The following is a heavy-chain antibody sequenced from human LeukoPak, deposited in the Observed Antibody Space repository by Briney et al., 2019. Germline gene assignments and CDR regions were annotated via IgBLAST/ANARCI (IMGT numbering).Heavy chain of an antibody. CDR2: IWYDGTKK. D-gene: IGHD1-26*01. Sequence: PGGSLRLSCAASGFIFSDYGMHWVRQAPGKGLEWVALIWYDGTKKYYADSVKGRFTISRDNSKNTLYLQMNSLRAEDTAVYYCARKSGSYPDYWGQGTLVTASS. CDR1: GFIFSDYG. CDR3: ARKSGSYPDY. V-gene: IGHV3-33*01. J-gene: IGHJ4*02.